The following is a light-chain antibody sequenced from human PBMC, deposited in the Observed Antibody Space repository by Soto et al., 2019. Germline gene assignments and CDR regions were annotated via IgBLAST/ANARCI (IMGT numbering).Light chain of an antibody. J-gene: IGKJ5*01. V-gene: IGKV3-20*01. CDR2: DAS. CDR1: QGLSSSQ. Sequence: EVVLTQSPGTLSLSPGERATLSCRASQGLSSSQLAWYQQNPGQAPRLLIHDASSRATGIPDRFSGSGSGTDFTLTISRLEPEDFAVYYCQQYGSSPITFGQGTRLEIK. CDR3: QQYGSSPIT.